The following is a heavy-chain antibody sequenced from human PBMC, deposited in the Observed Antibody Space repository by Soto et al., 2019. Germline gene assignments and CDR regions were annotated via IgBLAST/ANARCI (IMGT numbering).Heavy chain of an antibody. CDR3: STVSPVSVSVVVY. D-gene: IGHD1-26*01. CDR2: IKSKSAGETT. Sequence: EVQLVESGGGLVKPGGSLRLSCAASGFSFRTTWMAWVRQAPGKGLEWVGRIKSKSAGETTDYADPVKGRFTISRDDSKDTLDLHIDRLETGDTAVYYCSTVSPVSVSVVVYWGQGTLVTVSS. CDR1: GFSFRTTW. J-gene: IGHJ4*02. V-gene: IGHV3-15*01.